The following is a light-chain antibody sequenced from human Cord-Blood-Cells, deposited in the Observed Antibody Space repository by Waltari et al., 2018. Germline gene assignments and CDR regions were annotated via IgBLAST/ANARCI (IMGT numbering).Light chain of an antibody. CDR1: QSFSSW. J-gene: IGKJ3*01. CDR3: QQYNSYLFT. Sequence: DLQMTQSPSPLSASVGDRVTITCRASQSFSSWLAWYQQKQGKAPKLLIYDDSSLESGVPSRFSGSGSGTEFTLTISSLQRDDFETYYCQQYNSYLFTFGPGTKVDIK. CDR2: DDS. V-gene: IGKV1-5*01.